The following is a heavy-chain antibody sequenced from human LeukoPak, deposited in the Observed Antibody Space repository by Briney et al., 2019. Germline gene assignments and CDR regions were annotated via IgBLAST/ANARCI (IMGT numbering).Heavy chain of an antibody. V-gene: IGHV4-59*08. J-gene: IGHJ3*02. CDR1: GGSISNYH. CDR3: ARLVAAAGTHGYAFDI. CDR2: RIYNGNT. Sequence: SETLSLTCTVSGGSISNYHWSWIRQPPGKGLEWHGYRIYNGNTNDNPSLKSRVTISVDTSKNQFSLKLSSVTAADTAVYYCARLVAAAGTHGYAFDIWGQGTMVTVSS. D-gene: IGHD6-13*01.